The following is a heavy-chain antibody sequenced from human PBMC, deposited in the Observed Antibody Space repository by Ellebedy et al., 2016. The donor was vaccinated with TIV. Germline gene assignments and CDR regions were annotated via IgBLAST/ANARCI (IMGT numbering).Heavy chain of an antibody. Sequence: GGSLRLSCAASGFTFSSYAMHWVRQAPGKGLEWVAVISYDGSNKYYADSVKGRFTISRDNSKNTLYLQMNSLRAEDTAVYYCARNLQGYYDILYGMDVWGQGTTVTVSS. CDR1: GFTFSSYA. J-gene: IGHJ6*02. V-gene: IGHV3-30*04. CDR2: ISYDGSNK. CDR3: ARNLQGYYDILYGMDV. D-gene: IGHD3-9*01.